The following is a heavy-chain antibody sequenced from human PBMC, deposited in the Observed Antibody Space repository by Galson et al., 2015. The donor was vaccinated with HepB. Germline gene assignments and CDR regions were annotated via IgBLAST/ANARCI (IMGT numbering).Heavy chain of an antibody. J-gene: IGHJ4*02. CDR3: ARDAGEDYGTTYYDFWSGYYIGRVYYFDY. D-gene: IGHD3-3*01. Sequence: SVKVSCKASGYTFTSYGISWVRQAPGQGLEWMGWISAYNGNTNYAQKLQGRVTMTTDTSTSTAYMELRSLRSDDTAVYYCARDAGEDYGTTYYDFWSGYYIGRVYYFDYWGQGTLVTVSS. CDR2: ISAYNGNT. V-gene: IGHV1-18*01. CDR1: GYTFTSYG.